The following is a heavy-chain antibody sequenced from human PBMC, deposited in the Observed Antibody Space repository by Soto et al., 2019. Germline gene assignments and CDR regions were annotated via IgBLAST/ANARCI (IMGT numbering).Heavy chain of an antibody. CDR3: ARATRQYYYGMDV. J-gene: IGHJ6*02. CDR2: IYSGGST. CDR1: GFTVSSNY. V-gene: IGHV3-53*01. Sequence: EVQLVESGGGLIQPGGSLRLSCAASGFTVSSNYMSWVRQAPGKGLEWVSVIYSGGSTYYADSVKGRFTISRDNSKNTLYRQMNSLRAEDTAVYYCARATRQYYYGMDVWGQGTTVTVSS.